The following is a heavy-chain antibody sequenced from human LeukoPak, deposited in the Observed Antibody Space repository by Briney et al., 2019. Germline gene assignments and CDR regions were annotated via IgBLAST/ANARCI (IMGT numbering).Heavy chain of an antibody. J-gene: IGHJ4*02. Sequence: GGSLRLSCAASGFTFSSYGMHWVRQAPGKGLEWVSTISGSGASTYYADSVKGRFTVSRDNSKNTLHLQMKSLRAADTAVYYCAQIPFRSGDYHFDYWGQGTLLTVSS. CDR2: ISGSGAST. CDR1: GFTFSSYG. V-gene: IGHV3-23*01. D-gene: IGHD3-3*01. CDR3: AQIPFRSGDYHFDY.